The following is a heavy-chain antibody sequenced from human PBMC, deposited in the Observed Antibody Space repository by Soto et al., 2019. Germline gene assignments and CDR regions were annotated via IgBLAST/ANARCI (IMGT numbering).Heavy chain of an antibody. CDR2: MNPNSGNT. Sequence: ASVKVSCKASGYTFTSYDINWVRQATGQGLEWMGWMNPNSGNTGYAQKFQGRVTMTRNTSISTAYMELSSLRSEDTAVYYCARGIRRDFWSGYCFDYWGQGTLVTVSS. V-gene: IGHV1-8*01. CDR1: GYTFTSYD. J-gene: IGHJ4*02. CDR3: ARGIRRDFWSGYCFDY. D-gene: IGHD3-3*01.